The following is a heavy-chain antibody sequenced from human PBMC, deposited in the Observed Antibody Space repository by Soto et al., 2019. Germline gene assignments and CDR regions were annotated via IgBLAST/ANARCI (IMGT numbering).Heavy chain of an antibody. J-gene: IGHJ6*02. CDR2: ISSSSSTI. Sequence: VQLVESGGGLVQPGGSLRLSCAASGFTFSSYSMNWVRQAPGKGLEWFSYISSSSSTIYYADSVKVRFTVSRDNATNSLYLQMNSLRDEDTAVYYCASLRTSTYYYGSGSNYYYYYGMDVWGQGTTVTVSS. V-gene: IGHV3-48*02. CDR1: GFTFSSYS. CDR3: ASLRTSTYYYGSGSNYYYYYGMDV. D-gene: IGHD3-10*01.